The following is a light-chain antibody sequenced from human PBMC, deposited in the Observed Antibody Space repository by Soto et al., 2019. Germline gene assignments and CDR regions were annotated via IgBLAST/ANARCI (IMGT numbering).Light chain of an antibody. V-gene: IGKV1-8*01. CDR1: QGISSY. Sequence: AIPMTQSPSSLSASPADRVTITSRASQGISSYLAWYQQKPGKAPKLLIYAASTLESGVPSRFSGSGSGTDFTLTISCLQSEDFATYYCQKYYSYPINFGQGTRLEN. J-gene: IGKJ5*01. CDR2: AAS. CDR3: QKYYSYPIN.